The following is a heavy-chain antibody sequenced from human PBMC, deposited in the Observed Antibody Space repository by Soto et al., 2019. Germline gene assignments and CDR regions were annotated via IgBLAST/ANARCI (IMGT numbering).Heavy chain of an antibody. V-gene: IGHV3-23*04. CDR2: ISDSGGTS. J-gene: IGHJ4*02. Sequence: EVQLVDSGGGLVQPGGSLSLSCAASGFIFSNYVMSWVRQAPGKGLEWVSSISDSGGTSYYADSVKGRFTISRDNSKNTLYLQMNSLRAEDTAIYYCAKRPRALLTFDYWGQGTLFTVSS. D-gene: IGHD1-26*01. CDR3: AKRPRALLTFDY. CDR1: GFIFSNYV.